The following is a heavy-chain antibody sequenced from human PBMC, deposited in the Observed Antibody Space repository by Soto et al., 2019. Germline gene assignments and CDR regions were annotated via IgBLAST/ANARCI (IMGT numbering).Heavy chain of an antibody. CDR3: ARGRVRWYDIA. CDR1: GGSISSGDYY. J-gene: IGHJ3*01. V-gene: IGHV4-30-4*01. Sequence: QVQLQESGPGLVKPSQALSLTCSVSGGSISSGDYYWSWIRQPPGKGLEWIGYIYYSGSTYYNPSLKSRLTISVDTSKNQFSLKLTSMTAADTAVYYCARGRVRWYDIAWGQGTMVTVSS. CDR2: IYYSGST. D-gene: IGHD2-15*01.